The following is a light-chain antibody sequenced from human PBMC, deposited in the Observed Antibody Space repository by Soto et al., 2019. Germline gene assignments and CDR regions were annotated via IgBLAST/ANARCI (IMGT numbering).Light chain of an antibody. J-gene: IGKJ5*01. CDR2: DVS. Sequence: DIQMTQSPSTLSASVGGRVTITCRASQDISSWLAWYQQKPGKAPKLLIYDVSSLQSGVPSRFTGSGSGTDFTLTISSLQPEDFATYYCQQSYSTPHTFGQGTRLEIK. V-gene: IGKV1-39*01. CDR3: QQSYSTPHT. CDR1: QDISSW.